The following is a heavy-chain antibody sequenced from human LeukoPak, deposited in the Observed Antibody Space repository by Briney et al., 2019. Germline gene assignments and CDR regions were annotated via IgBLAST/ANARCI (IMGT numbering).Heavy chain of an antibody. Sequence: ASVEVSCKATGYTFTGYYMHWVRQAPGQGLEWMGRINPNTGGTNYAQKFQGRVTMTRDTSISTAYMDLSRLTSDDTAVYYCARASSDRLAVDYWGQGTLVTVSS. CDR1: GYTFTGYY. J-gene: IGHJ4*02. V-gene: IGHV1-2*02. D-gene: IGHD4-11*01. CDR3: ARASSDRLAVDY. CDR2: INPNTGGT.